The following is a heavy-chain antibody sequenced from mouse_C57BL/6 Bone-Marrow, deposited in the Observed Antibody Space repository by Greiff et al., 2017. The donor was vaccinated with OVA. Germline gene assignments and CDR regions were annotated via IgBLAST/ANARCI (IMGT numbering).Heavy chain of an antibody. CDR1: GFNIKDYY. J-gene: IGHJ1*03. CDR2: IDPEDGET. Sequence: VQLKESGAELVKPGASVKLSCTASGFNIKDYYMHWVKQRTEQGLEWIGRIDPEDGETKYAPKFQGKATITADTPSNTAYLKLSSLTSEDTAVYYCARWGRYFDVWGTGTTVTVSS. V-gene: IGHV14-2*01. CDR3: ARWGRYFDV.